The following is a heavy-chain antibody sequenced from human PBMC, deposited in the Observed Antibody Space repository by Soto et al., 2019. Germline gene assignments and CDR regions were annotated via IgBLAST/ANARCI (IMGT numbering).Heavy chain of an antibody. CDR2: ITNDGSVT. V-gene: IGHV3-74*01. CDR1: GFTFSSYR. Sequence: GGSLRLSCAASGFTFSSYRMHWVRQAPGKGPVWLSGITNDGSVTSYADSVKGRFSISRDNAKNTLYLQMNSLRAEDTGVYYCARDYNGLDPWGQGTLVTVSS. D-gene: IGHD1-20*01. J-gene: IGHJ5*02. CDR3: ARDYNGLDP.